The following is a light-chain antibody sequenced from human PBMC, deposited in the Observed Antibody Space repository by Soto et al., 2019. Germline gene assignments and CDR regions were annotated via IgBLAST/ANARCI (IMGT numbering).Light chain of an antibody. CDR1: SSDVGGYNY. J-gene: IGLJ1*01. Sequence: QSVLTQPASVSGSPGQSITISCTGTSSDVGGYNYVSWYQQHPDKALKLMTYEVSNRPSGVSNRFSGSKSGNTASLTISGPQAEDEADYYCGSYSSRTTYVLGTGTKVTVL. CDR2: EVS. V-gene: IGLV2-14*01. CDR3: GSYSSRTTYV.